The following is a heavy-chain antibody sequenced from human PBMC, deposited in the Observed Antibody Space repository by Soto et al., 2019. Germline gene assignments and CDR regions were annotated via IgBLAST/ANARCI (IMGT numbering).Heavy chain of an antibody. Sequence: QVQLVQSGAEVKKPGSSVKVSCKASGGTFSSSSINWVRQAPGQGLEWMGEIIPIFGTANYAQKFQGRVTINADESTSTAYMEMSSLRSEDTAVYYCARDGGRHSGGIDYWGQGTLVTVSS. CDR2: IIPIFGTA. CDR1: GGTFSSSS. CDR3: ARDGGRHSGGIDY. V-gene: IGHV1-69*01. J-gene: IGHJ4*02. D-gene: IGHD1-26*01.